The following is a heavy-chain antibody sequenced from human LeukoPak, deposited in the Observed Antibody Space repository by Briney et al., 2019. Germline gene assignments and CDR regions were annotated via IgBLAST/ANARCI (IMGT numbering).Heavy chain of an antibody. Sequence: SVKVSCKASGGTFSSYAISWVRQAPGQGLEWMGGIIPIFGTANYAQKFQGRVTITADESTSTAYMELSSLRSEDTAVYYCARDRAVAGFRFDYWGQGTLVTVSS. CDR1: GGTFSSYA. D-gene: IGHD6-19*01. CDR2: IIPIFGTA. V-gene: IGHV1-69*13. J-gene: IGHJ4*02. CDR3: ARDRAVAGFRFDY.